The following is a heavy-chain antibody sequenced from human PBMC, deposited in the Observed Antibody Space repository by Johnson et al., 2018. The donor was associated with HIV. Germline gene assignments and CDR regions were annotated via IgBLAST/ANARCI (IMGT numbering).Heavy chain of an antibody. CDR2: ISYDGSNK. CDR3: ARVRAGRENAFDI. D-gene: IGHD1-26*01. V-gene: IGHV3-30*03. Sequence: QVQLVESGGGVVQPGRSLRLSCAASGFTFSSYGMHWVRQAPGKGLEWVAVISYDGSNKYYAESVKARFTISRDNSKNTLPLKMNSPRVDDTAIYYCARVRAGRENAFDIWGQGTMVTVSS. J-gene: IGHJ3*02. CDR1: GFTFSSYG.